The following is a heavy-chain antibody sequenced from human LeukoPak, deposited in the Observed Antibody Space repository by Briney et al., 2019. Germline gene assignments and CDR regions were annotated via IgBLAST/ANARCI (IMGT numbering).Heavy chain of an antibody. V-gene: IGHV4-4*07. D-gene: IGHD3-22*01. Sequence: SETLSLTCTVSGGSISSYYWSWIRQPAGKGLEWIGRIYTSGSTNYNPSLKSRVTMSVDTSKNQFSLKLSSVTVADTAVYYCARGLLTYYYDSSGYSYDAFDIWGQGTMVTVSS. J-gene: IGHJ3*02. CDR2: IYTSGST. CDR3: ARGLLTYYYDSSGYSYDAFDI. CDR1: GGSISSYY.